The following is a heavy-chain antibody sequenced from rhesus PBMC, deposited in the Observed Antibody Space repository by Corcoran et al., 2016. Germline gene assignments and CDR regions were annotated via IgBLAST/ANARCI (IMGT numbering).Heavy chain of an antibody. Sequence: QVQRQESGPGLVKPSETLSLTCAGSGDSISRGHYWSWIRQPPGKGLEWLVYIPYRGSTSNSPALKIRVTISRDPSKTQFSLKLSSVTAADTAVYSCARDYYGSSPDYWGQGVLVTVSS. J-gene: IGHJ4*01. V-gene: IGHV4-122*02. CDR1: GDSISRGHY. D-gene: IGHD4-29*01. CDR3: ARDYYGSSPDY. CDR2: IPYRGST.